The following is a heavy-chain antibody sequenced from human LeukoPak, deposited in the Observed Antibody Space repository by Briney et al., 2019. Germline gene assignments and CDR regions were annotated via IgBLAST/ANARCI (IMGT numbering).Heavy chain of an antibody. J-gene: IGHJ4*02. CDR3: ARKSASGNYPLDY. D-gene: IGHD3-10*01. V-gene: IGHV3-23*01. CDR2: ISADGATT. CDR1: GFNFGGYS. Sequence: GGSLRLSCAASGFNFGGYSMTWVRQAPGKGLEWVSVISADGATTFYADSVKGRFTISRDNAKNTVFLQMSSLRAEDTALYYCARKSASGNYPLDYWGQGTLVTVSS.